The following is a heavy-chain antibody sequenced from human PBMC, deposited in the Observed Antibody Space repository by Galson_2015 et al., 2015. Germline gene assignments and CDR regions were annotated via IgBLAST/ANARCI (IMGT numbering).Heavy chain of an antibody. CDR3: ARDVPGGNIGSSSWNPRWFDP. Sequence: TLSLTCTVSGGSISSGGYYWSWIRQHPGEGLEWIGYIYYSGGTYYNPSLKSRVTISVDTSKNQFSLKLSSVTSADTAVYYCARDVPGGNIGSSSWNPRWFDPWAREPWSPSPQ. J-gene: IGHJ5*02. D-gene: IGHD6-13*01. V-gene: IGHV4-31*03. CDR1: GGSISSGGYY. CDR2: IYYSGGT.